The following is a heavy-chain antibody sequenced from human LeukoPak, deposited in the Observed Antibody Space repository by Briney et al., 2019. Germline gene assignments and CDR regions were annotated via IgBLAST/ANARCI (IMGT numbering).Heavy chain of an antibody. V-gene: IGHV1-8*01. Sequence: ASVKVSCKASGYTFTSYDINWVRQATGQGLEWMGWMNPNSGNTGYAQKFQGRVTMTRNTSISTAYMELSSLRSEDTAVYYCARDRYEYDSSTYFGCYAWGLGTLVTVSS. CDR2: MNPNSGNT. CDR1: GYTFTSYD. CDR3: ARDRYEYDSSTYFGCYA. D-gene: IGHD3-22*01. J-gene: IGHJ5*02.